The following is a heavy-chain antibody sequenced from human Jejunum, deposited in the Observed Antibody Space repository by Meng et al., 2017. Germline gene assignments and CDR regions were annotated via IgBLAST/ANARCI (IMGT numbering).Heavy chain of an antibody. J-gene: IGHJ4*02. V-gene: IGHV4-30-4*01. CDR2: IDYRGSI. D-gene: IGHD2-2*01. Sequence: QVGLQGSCPGMVKTSRTLSLPFCGSSDSISSGEDFGSWLRKRRGKVLEWNGYIDYRGSILYNQYLTSRVTISVDTSKNQFYQKLSTVTDEDTAVYSCARGELLWDYWGQGTLVTVFS. CDR3: ARGELLWDY. CDR1: SDSISSGEDF.